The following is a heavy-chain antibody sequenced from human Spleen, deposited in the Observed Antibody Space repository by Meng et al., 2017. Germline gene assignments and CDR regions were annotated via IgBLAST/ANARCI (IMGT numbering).Heavy chain of an antibody. CDR2: IRSKAYGGTT. Sequence: GESLKISCTASGFTFGDYAMSWFRQAPGKGLEWVGCIRSKAYGGTTEYAASVKGRFTISRDDSKSIAYLQMNSLKTEDTAVYYCTTKGSSGWYHHFDYWGQGTLVTVSS. V-gene: IGHV3-49*03. J-gene: IGHJ4*02. D-gene: IGHD6-19*01. CDR1: GFTFGDYA. CDR3: TTKGSSGWYHHFDY.